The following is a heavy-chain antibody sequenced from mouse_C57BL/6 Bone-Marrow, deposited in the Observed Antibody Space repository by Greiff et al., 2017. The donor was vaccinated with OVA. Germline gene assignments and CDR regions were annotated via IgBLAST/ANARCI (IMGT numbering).Heavy chain of an antibody. J-gene: IGHJ4*01. CDR1: GFTFSDYG. V-gene: IGHV5-15*01. CDR3: ARRPPYGNYAMDY. Sequence: EVQGVESGGGLVQPGGSLKLSCAASGFTFSDYGMAWVRQAPRKGPEWVAFISNLAYSIYYADTVTGRFTISRENAKNTLYLEMSSLRSEDTAMYYCARRPPYGNYAMDYWGQGTSVTVSS. CDR2: ISNLAYSI. D-gene: IGHD2-1*01.